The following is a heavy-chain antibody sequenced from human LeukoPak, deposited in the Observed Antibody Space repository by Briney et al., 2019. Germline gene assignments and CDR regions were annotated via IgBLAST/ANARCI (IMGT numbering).Heavy chain of an antibody. CDR1: GYSFPGYY. CDR2: INHNSGGT. V-gene: IGHV1-2*04. J-gene: IGHJ6*04. Sequence: GASVTVSCQPSGYSFPGYYLQWVRPAPGQGLEWMGWINHNSGGTNYAQKFQGWVTMTRDTSISTAYMELSRLRSDDTAVYYCARDDDGMDVWGKGTTVTVSS. CDR3: ARDDDGMDV.